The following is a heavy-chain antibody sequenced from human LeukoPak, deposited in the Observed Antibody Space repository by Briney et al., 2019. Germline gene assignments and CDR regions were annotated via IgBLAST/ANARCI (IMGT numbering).Heavy chain of an antibody. D-gene: IGHD3-22*01. V-gene: IGHV1-18*01. CDR2: ISAYNGDE. Sequence: GASVKVSCKASDYTFNNYGITWVRQAPGQGLEWMGWISAYNGDENYAQKLQGRVTMTTDTSTSTAYMELRSLSSDDTAVYYCARASASPTNSNSYYFETTKKNAFDFWGQGTMVTVSS. CDR3: ARASASPTNSNSYYFETTKKNAFDF. CDR1: DYTFNNYG. J-gene: IGHJ3*01.